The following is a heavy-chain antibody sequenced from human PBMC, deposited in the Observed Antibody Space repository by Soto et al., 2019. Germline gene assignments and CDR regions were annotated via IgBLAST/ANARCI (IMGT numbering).Heavy chain of an antibody. J-gene: IGHJ5*02. Sequence: PSETLSLTCSVSGGSLTRGPSSWNWVRQPPGKGLEWIAYISHSGSTYYNPSLKGRVTVSVDRSKNQFSLKLDSVSAADTAIYYCVRESAPSGPNYFDTWGPGTLVTVSS. CDR3: VRESAPSGPNYFDT. CDR1: GGSLTRGPSS. CDR2: ISHSGST. V-gene: IGHV4-30-2*01. D-gene: IGHD6-13*01.